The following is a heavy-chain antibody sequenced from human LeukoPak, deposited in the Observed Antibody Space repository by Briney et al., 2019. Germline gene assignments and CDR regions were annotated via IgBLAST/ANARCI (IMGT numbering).Heavy chain of an antibody. CDR3: ARLAETEVAGTDY. Sequence: GESLQISCKGSGYSSTNYWIGWVRHMPGKALEWMGIIYPGYSNIRYSPSFQGQVTISVDKSISTAYLQWSSLKASDTAMYYCARLAETEVAGTDYWGQGTLVTVSS. CDR2: IYPGYSNI. J-gene: IGHJ4*02. CDR1: GYSSTNYW. V-gene: IGHV5-51*01. D-gene: IGHD6-19*01.